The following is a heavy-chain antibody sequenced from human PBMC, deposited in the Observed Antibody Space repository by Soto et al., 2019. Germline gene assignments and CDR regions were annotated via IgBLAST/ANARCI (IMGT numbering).Heavy chain of an antibody. Sequence: GGSLRLSCAASGFTFSSYGMHWVRQAPGKGLEWVAVIWYDGSNKYYADSVKGRFTISRENSKNTLYLQMNSLRAEDTAVYYCARVAVDYGDYEGPINYYGMDVWGQGTTVTVSS. D-gene: IGHD4-17*01. CDR3: ARVAVDYGDYEGPINYYGMDV. V-gene: IGHV3-33*01. J-gene: IGHJ6*02. CDR2: IWYDGSNK. CDR1: GFTFSSYG.